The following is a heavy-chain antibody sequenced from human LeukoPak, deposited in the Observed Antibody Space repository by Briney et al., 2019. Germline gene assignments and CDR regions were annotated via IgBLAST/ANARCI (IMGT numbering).Heavy chain of an antibody. CDR1: GFTFSKFW. J-gene: IGHJ4*02. V-gene: IGHV3-30*18. Sequence: GGSLRLSCAVSGFTFSKFWMHWVRQAPGKGLDWVAVISNDGSKKYYADSVKGRFTISRDNSKNTLSLQVSSLRTEDTAVYYCAKDRYSYAFEYSDSWGQGTLVTVSS. CDR2: ISNDGSKK. CDR3: AKDRYSYAFEYSDS. D-gene: IGHD5-18*01.